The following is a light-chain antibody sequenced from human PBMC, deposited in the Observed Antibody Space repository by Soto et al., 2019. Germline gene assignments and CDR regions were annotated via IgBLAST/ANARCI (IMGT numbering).Light chain of an antibody. CDR2: GAS. J-gene: IGKJ1*01. CDR3: QQYFERPPMT. V-gene: IGKV3-15*01. CDR1: ETVATN. Sequence: VMTQSPATLSVSPGESATLSCWASETVATNLAWYQQKPGQAPRLLISGASTRAAGISDRFRGSGSGTEFTLTISSLRSEESAIYYCQQYFERPPMTLWQGTKLDIK.